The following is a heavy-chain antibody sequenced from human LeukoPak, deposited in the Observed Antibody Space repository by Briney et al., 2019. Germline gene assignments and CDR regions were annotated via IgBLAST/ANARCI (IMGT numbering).Heavy chain of an antibody. J-gene: IGHJ4*02. CDR2: MNHSGST. CDR1: GGSFSGYY. CDR3: ARSRDTAMPTDY. V-gene: IGHV4-34*01. Sequence: SETLSLTCAVYGGSFSGYYWSWIRQPPGKGLEWIGEMNHSGSTNYNPSLKSRVTISVDTSKNQFSLKLSSVTAADTAVYYCARSRDTAMPTDYWGQGTLVTVSS. D-gene: IGHD5-18*01.